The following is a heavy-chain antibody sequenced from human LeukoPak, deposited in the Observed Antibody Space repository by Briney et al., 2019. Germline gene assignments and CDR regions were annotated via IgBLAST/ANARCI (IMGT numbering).Heavy chain of an antibody. CDR3: ARLRLRYDSNGYSTSYEAVDI. CDR1: DYSISSGYY. D-gene: IGHD3-22*01. Sequence: SETLSLTCTVSDYSISSGYYWGWIRQPPGEGLEWIGSIYHSGNTYYNPSLKSRVTVSVDTSKNQFSLKLRLVTAADTAVYYCARLRLRYDSNGYSTSYEAVDIWGQGTVVTVSS. CDR2: IYHSGNT. V-gene: IGHV4-38-2*02. J-gene: IGHJ3*02.